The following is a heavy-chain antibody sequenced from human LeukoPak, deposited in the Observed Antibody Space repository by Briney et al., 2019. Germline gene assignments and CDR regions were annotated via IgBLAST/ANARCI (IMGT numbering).Heavy chain of an antibody. CDR2: IYYSGST. D-gene: IGHD3-10*01. CDR1: GASISSGDYY. Sequence: SETLSLTCTVSGASISSGDYYWSWIRQPPGKGLEWIGYIYYSGSTYYNPSLKSRVTISVDTSKNQFSLKLSSVTAADTAVYYCARTKYCYGSGSPNWFDPWGQGTLVTVSS. CDR3: ARTKYCYGSGSPNWFDP. V-gene: IGHV4-30-4*01. J-gene: IGHJ5*02.